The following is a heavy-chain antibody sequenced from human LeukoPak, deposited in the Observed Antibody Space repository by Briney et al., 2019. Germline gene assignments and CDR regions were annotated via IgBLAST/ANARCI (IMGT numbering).Heavy chain of an antibody. Sequence: ASVKVSCKASGYTFTSYGISWVRQAPGQRLEWMGWISAYNGNTNYAQKLQGRVTMTTDTSTSSAYMELRSLRSDDTAVYYCARRAVSYYYDSSGRNYYYYYYMDVWGKGTTVTISS. CDR3: ARRAVSYYYDSSGRNYYYYYYMDV. J-gene: IGHJ6*03. CDR2: ISAYNGNT. D-gene: IGHD3-22*01. CDR1: GYTFTSYG. V-gene: IGHV1-18*01.